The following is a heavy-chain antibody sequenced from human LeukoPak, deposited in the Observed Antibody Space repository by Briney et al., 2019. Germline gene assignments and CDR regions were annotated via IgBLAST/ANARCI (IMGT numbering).Heavy chain of an antibody. J-gene: IGHJ4*02. Sequence: ASVKVSCKASGYTFTNYGISWVRQAPGQGLEWMGWISAHNGNTIYAQKFQGRVAMTTDTSTTTAYMELRSLSSDDTAVYYCASVCSSTSCSDYWGQGTLVTVSS. CDR1: GYTFTNYG. CDR3: ASVCSSTSCSDY. D-gene: IGHD2-2*01. V-gene: IGHV1-18*01. CDR2: ISAHNGNT.